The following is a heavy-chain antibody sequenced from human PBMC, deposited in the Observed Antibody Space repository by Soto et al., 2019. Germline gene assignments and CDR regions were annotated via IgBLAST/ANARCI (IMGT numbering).Heavy chain of an antibody. CDR1: GGSFSGYY. V-gene: IGHV4-34*01. D-gene: IGHD3-3*01. CDR3: ARGEVTIFGVVSNWFDP. Sequence: SETLSLTCAVYGGSFSGYYWSWIRQPPGKGLEWIGEINHSGSTNYNPSLKSRVTISVDTSKNQFSLKLSSVTAADTAVYYCARGEVTIFGVVSNWFDPWRQGTLVTVSS. J-gene: IGHJ5*02. CDR2: INHSGST.